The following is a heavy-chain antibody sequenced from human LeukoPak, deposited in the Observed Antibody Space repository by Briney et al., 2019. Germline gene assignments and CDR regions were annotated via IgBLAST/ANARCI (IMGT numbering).Heavy chain of an antibody. J-gene: IGHJ5*02. V-gene: IGHV1-69*13. CDR1: GGTFSSYA. D-gene: IGHD1-1*01. CDR3: AREKRTAGHISFLGNWFDP. CDR2: IIPIFATA. Sequence: ASVKVSCKASGGTFSSYAISWVRQAPGQGLEWMGGIIPIFATANYAQKFQGRVTITADESTSTAYMELSSLRSEYTAVYYCAREKRTAGHISFLGNWFDPWGQGTLVTVSS.